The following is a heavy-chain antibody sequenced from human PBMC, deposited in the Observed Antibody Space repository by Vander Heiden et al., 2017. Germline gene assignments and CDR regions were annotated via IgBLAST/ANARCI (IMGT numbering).Heavy chain of an antibody. Sequence: QVQLVQSGAEVKKPGASVKVSCKASGYTFTGYYMHWVRQAPGQGLEWMGWINPNSGGTNYAQKFQGRVTMTRDTSISTAYMELSRLRSDDTAVYYCARDPNSITMVRGGKCRFRGCGYWGQGTMVTVSS. D-gene: IGHD3-10*01. V-gene: IGHV1-2*02. CDR2: INPNSGGT. J-gene: IGHJ4*02. CDR3: ARDPNSITMVRGGKCRFRGCGY. CDR1: GYTFTGYY.